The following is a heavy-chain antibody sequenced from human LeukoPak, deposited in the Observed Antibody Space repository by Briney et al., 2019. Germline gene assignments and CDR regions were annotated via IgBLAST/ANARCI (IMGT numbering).Heavy chain of an antibody. CDR3: ALLGYCSSTSCPGAFDI. J-gene: IGHJ3*02. V-gene: IGHV4-59*08. D-gene: IGHD2-2*01. CDR2: IYYSGST. CDR1: GGSISSYY. Sequence: PSETLSLTCTVSGGSISSYYWSWIRQPPGKGLERIGYIYYSGSTNYNPSLKSRVTISVDTSKNQFSLKLSSVTAADTAVYYCALLGYCSSTSCPGAFDIWGQGTMVTVSS.